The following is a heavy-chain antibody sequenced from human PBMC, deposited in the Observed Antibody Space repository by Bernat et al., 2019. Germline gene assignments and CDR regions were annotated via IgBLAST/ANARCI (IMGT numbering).Heavy chain of an antibody. D-gene: IGHD1-26*01. J-gene: IGHJ4*02. V-gene: IGHV3-21*06. CDR3: ARDSGGYGALDY. Sequence: VQLVESGGGVVQPGRSLRLSCAASGFTFSSYNMIWVRQAPGRGLERVSFITSSSDYTNYAASVKGRFTISRDNAKSSLYLQMNSLSAEDTAVYYCARDSGGYGALDYWGQGTLVIVSS. CDR2: ITSSSDYT. CDR1: GFTFSSYN.